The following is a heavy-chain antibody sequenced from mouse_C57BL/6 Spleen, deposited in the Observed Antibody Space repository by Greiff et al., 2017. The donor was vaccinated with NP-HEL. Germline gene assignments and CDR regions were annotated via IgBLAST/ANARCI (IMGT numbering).Heavy chain of an antibody. V-gene: IGHV1-18*01. J-gene: IGHJ2*01. CDR2: INPNNGGT. D-gene: IGHD1-1*01. CDR3: ARRPHRYGSSPYFDY. Sequence: EVQLQQSGPELVKPGASVKIPCKASGYTFTDYNMDWVKQSHGKSLEWIGDINPNNGGTIYNQKFKGKATLTVDKSSSTAYMELRSLTSEDTAVYYCARRPHRYGSSPYFDYWGQGTTLTVSS. CDR1: GYTFTDYN.